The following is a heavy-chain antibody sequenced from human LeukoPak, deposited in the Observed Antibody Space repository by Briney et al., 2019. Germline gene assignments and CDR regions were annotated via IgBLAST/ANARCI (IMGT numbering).Heavy chain of an antibody. CDR3: ARVATAMVYFDY. CDR1: GYTFTGYY. CDR2: INPNSGGT. Sequence: ASVKVSCKASGYTFTGYYMHWVRQAPGQGLEWMGWINPNSGGTNYAQKFQGRVTMTRDTSISTAYMELSRLRFDDTAVYYCARVATAMVYFDYWGQGTLVTVSS. D-gene: IGHD5-18*01. V-gene: IGHV1-2*02. J-gene: IGHJ4*02.